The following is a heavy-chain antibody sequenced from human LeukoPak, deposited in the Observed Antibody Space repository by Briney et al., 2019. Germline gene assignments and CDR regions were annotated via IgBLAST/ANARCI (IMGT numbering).Heavy chain of an antibody. CDR3: ARDHPQSGYDTMLVLYY. CDR2: ISAYNGNT. V-gene: IGHV1-18*01. CDR1: GYTFTSYG. Sequence: ASVKVSCKCSGYTFTSYGFSWVRHAPGQGLEWMGWISAYNGNTNYAQKLQGRVTMTTDTSTSTAYMELRSLRSDDTAVYYCARDHPQSGYDTMLVLYYWGQGTLVTVSS. J-gene: IGHJ4*02. D-gene: IGHD5-12*01.